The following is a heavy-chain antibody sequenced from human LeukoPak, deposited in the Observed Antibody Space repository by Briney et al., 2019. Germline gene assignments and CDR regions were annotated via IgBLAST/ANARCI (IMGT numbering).Heavy chain of an antibody. Sequence: GGSLRLPCVASGFTFSSTTMGWVRQAPGRGLEWVSSITAIDGRTYYADSVRGRFTISRDNSKNTLYVQMNSLRAEDTAVYYCAKARDSSGLFDYWGQGTLGTVSS. CDR1: GFTFSSTT. V-gene: IGHV3-23*01. J-gene: IGHJ4*02. CDR3: AKARDSSGLFDY. D-gene: IGHD3-22*01. CDR2: ITAIDGRT.